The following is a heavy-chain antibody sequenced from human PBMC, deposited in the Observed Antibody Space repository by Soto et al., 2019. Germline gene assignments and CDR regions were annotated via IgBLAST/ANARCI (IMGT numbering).Heavy chain of an antibody. D-gene: IGHD3-3*01. V-gene: IGHV1-3*01. Sequence: ASVKVSCKASGYTFTSYAMHWVRQAPGQRLEWMGWINAGNGNTKYSQKFQGRVTITRDTSASTAYMELSSLRSEDTAVYYCARPYVYYDFWSGYPYYYYYYGMDVWGQGTTVTVSS. J-gene: IGHJ6*02. CDR1: GYTFTSYA. CDR2: INAGNGNT. CDR3: ARPYVYYDFWSGYPYYYYYYGMDV.